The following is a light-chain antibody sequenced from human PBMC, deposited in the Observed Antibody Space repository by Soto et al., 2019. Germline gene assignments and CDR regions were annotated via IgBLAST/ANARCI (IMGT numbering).Light chain of an antibody. Sequence: DIQMAQSPLSLSASIGDRVTITCRASQSIRTYLNWYQQKPGNAPELLIYGATTLHRGVPSRFSGTGSGRDFTLTISGLQPEDFATYFCQQSYNKPVTFGGGTRVEAK. CDR3: QQSYNKPVT. CDR1: QSIRTY. CDR2: GAT. J-gene: IGKJ4*01. V-gene: IGKV1-39*01.